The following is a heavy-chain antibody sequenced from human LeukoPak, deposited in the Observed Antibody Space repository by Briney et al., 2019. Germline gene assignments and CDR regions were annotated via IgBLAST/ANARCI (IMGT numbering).Heavy chain of an antibody. CDR3: ARDRGGVGLDY. J-gene: IGHJ4*02. CDR1: GFTFSSYG. D-gene: IGHD2-2*01. V-gene: IGHV3-33*01. Sequence: GRSLRLSCAASGFTFSSYGMHWVRQAPGKGLEWVAVIWYDGNNKYYADSVKGRFTISRDNSENTLYLQMNSLRAEDTAVYYCARDRGGVGLDYWGQGTLVTVSS. CDR2: IWYDGNNK.